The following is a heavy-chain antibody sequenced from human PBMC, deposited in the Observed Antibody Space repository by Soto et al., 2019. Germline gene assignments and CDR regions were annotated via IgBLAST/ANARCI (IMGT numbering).Heavy chain of an antibody. D-gene: IGHD4-17*01. J-gene: IGHJ4*02. V-gene: IGHV4-59*08. Sequence: SETLSLTCTVSGGSISSYYWSWIRQPPGKGLEWIGYIYYSGSTNYNPSLKSRVTISVDTSKNQFSLKLSSVTAADTAVYYCARLVSTVTLVDYWGQGTLVTVSS. CDR1: GGSISSYY. CDR2: IYYSGST. CDR3: ARLVSTVTLVDY.